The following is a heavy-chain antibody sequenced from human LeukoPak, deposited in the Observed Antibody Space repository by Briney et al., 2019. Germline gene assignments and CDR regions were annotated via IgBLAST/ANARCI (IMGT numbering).Heavy chain of an antibody. J-gene: IGHJ3*02. CDR3: ARPGSGSYSDAFDI. D-gene: IGHD1-26*01. V-gene: IGHV4-59*08. Sequence: SETLSLTCTVSGGSLSSYYWSWIRQPPGKGLEWIGYIYYSGSTNYNPSLKSRVTTSVDTSKNQFSLKLSSVTAADRAVYYCARPGSGSYSDAFDIWGEGTMITVSS. CDR2: IYYSGST. CDR1: GGSLSSYY.